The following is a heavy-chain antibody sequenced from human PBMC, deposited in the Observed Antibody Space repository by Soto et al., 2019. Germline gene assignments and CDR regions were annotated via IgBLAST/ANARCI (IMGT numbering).Heavy chain of an antibody. J-gene: IGHJ4*02. CDR3: ARQAGVVVPAAFDY. D-gene: IGHD2-2*01. V-gene: IGHV5-10-1*01. Sequence: EVQLVQSGAEVKKPGESLRISCKGSGYSFTSYWISWVRQMPGKGLEWMGRIDPSDSYTNYSPSFQGHVTISTDKSISVDYLQWSSLKASDTAMYYCARQAGVVVPAAFDYWGQGNLVPVSS. CDR2: IDPSDSYT. CDR1: GYSFTSYW.